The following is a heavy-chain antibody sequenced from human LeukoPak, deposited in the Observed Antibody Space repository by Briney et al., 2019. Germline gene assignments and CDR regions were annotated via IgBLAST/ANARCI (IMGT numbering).Heavy chain of an antibody. D-gene: IGHD1-26*01. Sequence: PGGSLRLSCAASGFTFSSYEMNWVRQAPGKGLEWVSYISSSGSTIYYADSVKGRFTISSDNAKNTVYLQIDSLGAEDTAVYYCARDPHGGSGSDPHDAFDIWGQGTMVTVSS. CDR1: GFTFSSYE. V-gene: IGHV3-48*03. CDR2: ISSSGSTI. J-gene: IGHJ3*02. CDR3: ARDPHGGSGSDPHDAFDI.